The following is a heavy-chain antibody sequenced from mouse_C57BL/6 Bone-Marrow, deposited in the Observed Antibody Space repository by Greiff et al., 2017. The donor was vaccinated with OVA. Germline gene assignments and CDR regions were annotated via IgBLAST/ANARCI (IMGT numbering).Heavy chain of an antibody. V-gene: IGHV1-18*01. Sequence: EVKVVESGPELVKPGASVKIPCKASGYTFTDYNMDWVKQSHGKSLEWIGDINPNNGGTIYNQKFKGKATLTVDKSSSTAYMELRSLTSEDTAVYYCARKPYYYGSSYGYFDVWGTGTTVTVSS. CDR1: GYTFTDYN. CDR2: INPNNGGT. J-gene: IGHJ1*03. CDR3: ARKPYYYGSSYGYFDV. D-gene: IGHD1-1*01.